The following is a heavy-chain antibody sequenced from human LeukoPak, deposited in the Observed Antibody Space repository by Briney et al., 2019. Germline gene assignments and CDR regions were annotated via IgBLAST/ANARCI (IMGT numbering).Heavy chain of an antibody. CDR1: GFTFDDYA. Sequence: GSLRLSCAASGFTFDDYAMHWIRQPPGKGLEWIGYIYHSGSTNYNPSLKSRVTISMDTSKNQFSLKLSSVTAADTAVYYCARTQDSSSWYYFYWGQGTLVTVSS. D-gene: IGHD6-13*01. CDR3: ARTQDSSSWYYFY. J-gene: IGHJ4*02. CDR2: IYHSGST. V-gene: IGHV4-59*08.